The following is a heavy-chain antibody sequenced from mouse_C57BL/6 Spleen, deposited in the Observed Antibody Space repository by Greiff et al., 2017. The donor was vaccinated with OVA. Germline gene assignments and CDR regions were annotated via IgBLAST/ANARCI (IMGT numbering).Heavy chain of an antibody. CDR3: TREEVTTGFDY. CDR2: ISSGGDYI. J-gene: IGHJ2*01. CDR1: GFTFSSYA. V-gene: IGHV5-9-1*02. D-gene: IGHD2-2*01. Sequence: EVKLVESGEGLVKPGGSLKLSCAASGFTFSSYAMSWVRQTPEKRLEWVAYISSGGDYIYYADTVKGRFTISRDNARNTLYLQMSSLKSEDTAMYYCTREEVTTGFDYWGQGTTLTVSS.